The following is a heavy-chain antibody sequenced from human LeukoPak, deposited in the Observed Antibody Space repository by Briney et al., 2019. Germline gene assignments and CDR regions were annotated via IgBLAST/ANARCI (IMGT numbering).Heavy chain of an antibody. D-gene: IGHD1-7*01. CDR2: IIPIFGTA. V-gene: IGHV1-69*13. CDR1: GGTFSSYA. CDR3: ARESGYNWNYGRFNYYGMDV. J-gene: IGHJ6*02. Sequence: SVKVSCKASGGTFSSYAISWVRQAPGQGLEWMGGIIPIFGTANYAQKFQGRVTITADESTSTAYMELSSLRSEDTAVYYCARESGYNWNYGRFNYYGMDVWGQGTTVTVSS.